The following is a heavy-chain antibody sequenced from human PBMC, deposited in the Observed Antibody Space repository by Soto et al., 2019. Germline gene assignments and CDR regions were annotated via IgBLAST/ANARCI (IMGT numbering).Heavy chain of an antibody. J-gene: IGHJ4*02. Sequence: EVQLLESGGGLVQPGGSLRLSCAASGFTFSSYAMTWVRQAPGKGLEWVALILGGSGKTYYADSVKGRFTISRDNSKNTLYLQMNSLRAADSALFYCVKGGPIGVSGADSWGQGTLVTVSS. V-gene: IGHV3-23*01. D-gene: IGHD6-19*01. CDR1: GFTFSSYA. CDR3: VKGGPIGVSGADS. CDR2: ILGGSGKT.